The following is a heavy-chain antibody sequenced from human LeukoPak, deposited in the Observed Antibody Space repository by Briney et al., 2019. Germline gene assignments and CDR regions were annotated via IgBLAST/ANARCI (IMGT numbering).Heavy chain of an antibody. J-gene: IGHJ6*04. V-gene: IGHV1-18*04. CDR2: ISAYNGNT. Sequence: ASVKVSCKASGYTFTSYGISWVRQAPGQGLEWMGWISAYNGNTNYAQKLQGRVTMTTDTSTSTAYMELRSLRSDDTAVYYCAREVYDILTGYYGYYYYGMDVWGKGTTVTASS. CDR1: GYTFTSYG. D-gene: IGHD3-9*01. CDR3: AREVYDILTGYYGYYYYGMDV.